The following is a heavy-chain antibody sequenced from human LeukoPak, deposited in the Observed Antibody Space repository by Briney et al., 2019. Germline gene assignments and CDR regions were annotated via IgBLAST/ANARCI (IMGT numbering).Heavy chain of an antibody. V-gene: IGHV1-69*01. D-gene: IGHD3-22*01. J-gene: IGHJ5*02. CDR1: GGTFSSYA. Sequence: SVKVSCKASGGTFSSYAISWVRQAPGQGLEWMGGIIPIFGTANYAQKFQGGVTITADESTSTAYMELSSLRSEDTAVYYCARSLVVDPLRMAYNWFDPWGQGTLVTVSS. CDR3: ARSLVVDPLRMAYNWFDP. CDR2: IIPIFGTA.